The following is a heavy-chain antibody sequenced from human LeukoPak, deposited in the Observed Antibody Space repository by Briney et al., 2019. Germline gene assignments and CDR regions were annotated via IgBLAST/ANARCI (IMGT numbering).Heavy chain of an antibody. CDR1: GFTFEDHV. V-gene: IGHV3-9*01. J-gene: IGHJ1*01. CDR2: ISWSGDRM. D-gene: IGHD2-2*01. Sequence: RRSLRLSCAASGFTFEDHVMHWVRLAPGKGLEWVSSISWSGDRMGYADAVKGRFTISRDNAKNSLFLQMDSLRVEDTALYYCAKDLGGSATTVWGQGTLVAVSS. CDR3: AKDLGGSATTV.